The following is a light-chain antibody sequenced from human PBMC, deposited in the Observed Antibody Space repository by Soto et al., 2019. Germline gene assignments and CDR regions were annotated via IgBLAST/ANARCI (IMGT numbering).Light chain of an antibody. CDR2: DNN. V-gene: IGLV1-51*01. CDR3: SSYTNINTRACV. J-gene: IGLJ1*01. CDR1: SSNIGNNY. Sequence: QSVLTQPPSVSAAPGQKVTISCSGSSSNIGNNYVSWYQQLPGTAPKLLIYDNNKRPSGIPDRFSGSKSGTSATLTISGLQAEDEAEYYCSSYTNINTRACVFGTGTKLTVL.